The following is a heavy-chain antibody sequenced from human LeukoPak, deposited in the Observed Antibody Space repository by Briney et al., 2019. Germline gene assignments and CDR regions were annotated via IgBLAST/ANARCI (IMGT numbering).Heavy chain of an antibody. CDR2: ISGSGGST. Sequence: GGSLRLSCAASGFNFSSYWMHWVRQAPGKGLEWVSAISGSGGSTYYADSVKGRFTISRDNSKNTLYLQMNSLRAEDTAVYYCARYCSSTTCADYSYYGMDVWGQGTTVTVSS. D-gene: IGHD2-2*01. V-gene: IGHV3-23*01. CDR3: ARYCSSTTCADYSYYGMDV. CDR1: GFNFSSYW. J-gene: IGHJ6*02.